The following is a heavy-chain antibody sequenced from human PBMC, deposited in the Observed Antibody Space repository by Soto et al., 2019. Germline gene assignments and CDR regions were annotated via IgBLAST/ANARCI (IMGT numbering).Heavy chain of an antibody. CDR3: ARDRVHYDFDY. V-gene: IGHV1-46*01. D-gene: IGHD3-16*01. CDR2: INPSGGST. CDR1: GYTFTSYY. J-gene: IGHJ4*02. Sequence: ASGKVSCKASGYTFTSYYMHWVRQAPGQGLEWMGIINPSGGSTSYAQKFQGRVTMTRDTSTSTVYMELSSLRSEDTAVYYCARDRVHYDFDYWGQGTLVTVSS.